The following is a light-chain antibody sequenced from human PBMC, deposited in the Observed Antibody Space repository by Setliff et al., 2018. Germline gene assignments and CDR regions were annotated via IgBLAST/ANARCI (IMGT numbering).Light chain of an antibody. CDR2: EVS. V-gene: IGLV2-8*01. CDR3: SSYAGSNNPDV. J-gene: IGLJ1*01. Sequence: QSVLAQPPSASGSPGQSVTISRTGTSSDVGGYNYVSWYQQHPGKAPKLMIYEVSKRPSGVPDRFSGSKSGNTASLTVSGLQAEDEADYYCSSYAGSNNPDVFGTGTKVTVL. CDR1: SSDVGGYNY.